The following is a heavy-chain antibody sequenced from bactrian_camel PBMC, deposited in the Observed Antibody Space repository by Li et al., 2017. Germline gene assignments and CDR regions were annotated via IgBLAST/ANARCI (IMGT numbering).Heavy chain of an antibody. J-gene: IGHJ4*01. D-gene: IGHD6*01. V-gene: IGHV3S31*01. Sequence: VQLVESGGGLVQPGGSLRLSCAASGFTFSIYAMSWVRQAPGKGLEWVSGNNSGGSSTYYSDSVKGRFTISRDNAKNTLYLQLNSLKTEDTAMYYCAKRGGSLYEYNYWGQGTQVTVS. CDR2: NNSGGSST. CDR3: AKRGGSLYEYNY. CDR1: GFTFSIYA.